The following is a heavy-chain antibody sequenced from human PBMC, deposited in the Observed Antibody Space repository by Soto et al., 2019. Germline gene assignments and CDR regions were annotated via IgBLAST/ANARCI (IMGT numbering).Heavy chain of an antibody. J-gene: IGHJ4*02. CDR1: GGSISSGGYY. CDR3: ARVNSMVRGVSYYFDY. D-gene: IGHD3-10*01. V-gene: IGHV4-31*03. Sequence: QVQLQESGPGLVKPSQTLSLTCSVSGGSISSGGYYWSWIRQHPGTGLEWIGYIFYSGSTYYNPSLKSRVIISVDTSKNQFSLKLSSVTAADTAVYYCARVNSMVRGVSYYFDYWGQGTLVTVSS. CDR2: IFYSGST.